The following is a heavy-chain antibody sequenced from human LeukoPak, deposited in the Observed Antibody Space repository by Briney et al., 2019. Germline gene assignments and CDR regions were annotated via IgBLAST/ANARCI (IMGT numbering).Heavy chain of an antibody. J-gene: IGHJ4*02. D-gene: IGHD3-16*01. Sequence: PSETLSLTCTVSGGSISSYYWSWIRQPPGKGLEWIGSIYYSGSTYYNPSLKSRVTISVDTSKNQFSLKLSSVTAADTAVYYCARLPALMITFGGVKPYDYWGQGTLVTVSS. V-gene: IGHV4-59*05. CDR2: IYYSGST. CDR3: ARLPALMITFGGVKPYDY. CDR1: GGSISSYY.